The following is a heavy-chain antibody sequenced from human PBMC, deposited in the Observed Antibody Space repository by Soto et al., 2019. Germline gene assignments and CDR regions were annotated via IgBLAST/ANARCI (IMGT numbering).Heavy chain of an antibody. CDR1: GFTFSSYW. Sequence: EVQLVESGGGLVQPGGSPRLSCAASGFTFSSYWMSWVRQAPGKGLEWVANIKQDGSEKYYVDSVKGRFTISRDNAKNSLYLQMNSLRAEDTAVYYRARDAASGSYYKGYFDYWGQGTLVTVSS. CDR2: IKQDGSEK. J-gene: IGHJ4*02. D-gene: IGHD3-10*01. V-gene: IGHV3-7*01. CDR3: ARDAASGSYYKGYFDY.